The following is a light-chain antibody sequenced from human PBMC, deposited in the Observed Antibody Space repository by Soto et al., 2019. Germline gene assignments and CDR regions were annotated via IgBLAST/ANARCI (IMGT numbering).Light chain of an antibody. CDR1: SSDVGGYNY. J-gene: IGLJ1*01. Sequence: QSVLTQPASASGSPGQSITISCTGTSSDVGGYNYVSWYQQHPGKAPKFMIYDVSNRPSGVSNRFSGSKSGNTASLTISGLQAEGEADYYCCSYTTSNTRQIVFGTGTKVTVL. V-gene: IGLV2-14*01. CDR2: DVS. CDR3: CSYTTSNTRQIV.